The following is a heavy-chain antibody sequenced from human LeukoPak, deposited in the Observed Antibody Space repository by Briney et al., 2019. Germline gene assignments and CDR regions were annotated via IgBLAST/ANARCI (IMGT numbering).Heavy chain of an antibody. D-gene: IGHD6-13*01. CDR3: ARVSIAAAGTLDY. J-gene: IGHJ4*02. CDR2: FDPEDGET. Sequence: ASVKVSCKVSGYTLTELSMHWVRQAPGKGLEWMGGFDPEDGETIYAQKFQGRVTITTDESTSTAYMELSSLRSEDTAVYYCARVSIAAAGTLDYWGQGTLVTVSS. CDR1: GYTLTELS. V-gene: IGHV1-24*01.